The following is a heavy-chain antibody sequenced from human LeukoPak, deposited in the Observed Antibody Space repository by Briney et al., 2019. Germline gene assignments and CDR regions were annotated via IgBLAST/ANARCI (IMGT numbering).Heavy chain of an antibody. CDR3: ARGGLENGYHSNDGFDI. CDR1: GGSISSRSYY. D-gene: IGHD3-22*01. V-gene: IGHV4-39*07. Sequence: SETLSLTCTVSGGSISSRSYYWGWIRQPPGKDLEWIGSIYYSGNLFYNPSLKSRVTMSVDTSRNQFSLKLSSVTAADTAVYYCARGGLENGYHSNDGFDIWGQGTMVTVSS. CDR2: IYYSGNL. J-gene: IGHJ3*02.